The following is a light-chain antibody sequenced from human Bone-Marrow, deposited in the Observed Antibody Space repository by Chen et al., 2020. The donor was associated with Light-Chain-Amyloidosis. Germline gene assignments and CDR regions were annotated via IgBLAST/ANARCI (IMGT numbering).Light chain of an antibody. CDR2: DAS. Sequence: EIVLTQSPATLSLSPGERAILSCRASQSVGTYLAWYQQKHGQAPRLLIYDASHRATGFPARFSGSGSGTDFTLTLSSVEPEDFAVYYCQQRSDWPPSIAVGQGTRLEMK. CDR3: QQRSDWPPSIA. J-gene: IGKJ5*01. CDR1: QSVGTY. V-gene: IGKV3-11*01.